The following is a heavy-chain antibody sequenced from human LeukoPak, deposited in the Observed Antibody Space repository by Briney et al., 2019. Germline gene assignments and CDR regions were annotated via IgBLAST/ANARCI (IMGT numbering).Heavy chain of an antibody. CDR3: ARGVNWGVDY. CDR2: IYRSGTT. V-gene: IGHV3-53*04. CDR1: GFTVSSNY. Sequence: PGGSLRLSCAASGFTVSSNYMSWVRQAPGKGLEWVSVIYRSGTTYYADSVKGRFTISRHNSKNTLYLQMDSLRAEDTAVYYCARGVNWGVDYWGQGTLSPSPQ. J-gene: IGHJ4*02. D-gene: IGHD7-27*01.